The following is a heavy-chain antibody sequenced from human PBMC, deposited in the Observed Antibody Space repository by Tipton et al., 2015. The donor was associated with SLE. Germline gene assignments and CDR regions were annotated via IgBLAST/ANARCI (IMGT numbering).Heavy chain of an antibody. CDR1: GFSFSSYS. CDR3: ARGDDFWSGYSDY. CDR2: ISGSSNTI. V-gene: IGHV3-48*01. D-gene: IGHD3-3*01. Sequence: SLRLSCAASGFSFSSYSMNWVRQAPGKGLEWVSYISGSSNTIYYTDSVKGRFTISRDNAKNSLYLQINSLRAEDTAVYYCARGDDFWSGYSDYWGQGTLVTVSS. J-gene: IGHJ4*02.